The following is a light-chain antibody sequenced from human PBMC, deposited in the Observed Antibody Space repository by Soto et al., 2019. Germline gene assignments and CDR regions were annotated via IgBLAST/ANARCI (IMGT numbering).Light chain of an antibody. V-gene: IGLV5-45*03. CDR2: YKSDSDK. Sequence: QHVLTQPSSLSASPGASPSLTCTLRSGINVGARWIYWYQQKPGSPPQFLLRYKSDSDKQQGSGVPSRFSGSKDASANAGILLISVLQSEDEADYYCVIWHSSAWVFGGGTKLTVL. J-gene: IGLJ3*02. CDR3: VIWHSSAWV. CDR1: SGINVGARW.